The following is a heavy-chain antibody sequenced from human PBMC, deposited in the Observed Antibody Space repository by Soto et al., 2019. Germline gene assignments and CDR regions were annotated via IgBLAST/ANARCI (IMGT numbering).Heavy chain of an antibody. D-gene: IGHD2-15*01. CDR1: GFTFSDYY. V-gene: IGHV3-11*01. Sequence: QVQLVESGGGLVKPGGSLRLSCAASGFTFSDYYMSWIRQAPGKGLEWVSYISPSGNTVYFADSVRGRFTISRDNAKSSLYLQMNSLRADDTAVYYCARDGAYCGCGSCYSSRSYDYMEVWGKGTTVTVSS. CDR2: ISPSGNTV. J-gene: IGHJ6*03. CDR3: ARDGAYCGCGSCYSSRSYDYMEV.